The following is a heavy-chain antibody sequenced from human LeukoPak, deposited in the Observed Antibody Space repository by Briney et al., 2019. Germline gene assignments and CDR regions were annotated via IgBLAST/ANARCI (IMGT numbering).Heavy chain of an antibody. CDR1: GFTFSSYS. CDR2: ISSSSSYI. V-gene: IGHV3-21*01. CDR3: ARASSSGWYFDY. D-gene: IGHD6-19*01. J-gene: IGHJ4*02. Sequence: GGSLRLSCAASGFTFSSYSMNWVRQAPGKGLEWVSSISSSSSYIYYADSVKGRLTISRDNAKNSLYLQMNSLRAEDTAVYYCARASSSGWYFDYWGQGTLVTVSS.